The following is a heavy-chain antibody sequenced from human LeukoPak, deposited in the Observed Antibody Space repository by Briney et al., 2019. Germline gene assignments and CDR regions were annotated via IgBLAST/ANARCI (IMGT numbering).Heavy chain of an antibody. CDR1: GGSISSSSYY. J-gene: IGHJ5*02. D-gene: IGHD3-16*02. CDR3: ARGLRLGELSLSNWFDP. CDR2: IYYSGST. Sequence: SETLSLTCTVSGGSISSSSYYWGWIRQPPGKGLEWIGSIYYSGSTYYNPSLKSRVTISVDTSKNQFSLKLSSVTAADTAVYYCARGLRLGELSLSNWFDPWGQGTPVTVSS. V-gene: IGHV4-39*07.